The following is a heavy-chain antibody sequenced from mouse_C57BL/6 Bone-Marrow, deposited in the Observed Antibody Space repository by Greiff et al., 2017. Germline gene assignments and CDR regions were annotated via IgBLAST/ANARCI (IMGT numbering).Heavy chain of an antibody. J-gene: IGHJ4*01. Sequence: QVQLKQSGAELVRPGTSVKVSCKASGYAFTNYLIEWVKQRPGQGLEWIGVINPGSGGTNYNEKFKGKATLTADKSSSTAYMQLLSLTSEDAAVYFCSTTAHATPRAIDYWGQGTSVTVSS. V-gene: IGHV1-54*01. CDR2: INPGSGGT. CDR1: GYAFTNYL. CDR3: STTAHATPRAIDY. D-gene: IGHD3-2*02.